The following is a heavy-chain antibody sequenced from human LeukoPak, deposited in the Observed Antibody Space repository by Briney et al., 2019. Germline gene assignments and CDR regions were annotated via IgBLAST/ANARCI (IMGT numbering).Heavy chain of an antibody. D-gene: IGHD5-12*01. CDR2: IRYDGSNK. J-gene: IGHJ4*02. CDR1: GFTFSSYG. V-gene: IGHV3-30*02. Sequence: GGSLRLSCAASGFTFSSYGMHWVRQAPGKGLEWVAFIRYDGSNKYYADSVKGRFTISRDNSKNSLYLQMNSLRAEDTAVYYCARDSGRGYSGYFDYWGQGTLVTVSS. CDR3: ARDSGRGYSGYFDY.